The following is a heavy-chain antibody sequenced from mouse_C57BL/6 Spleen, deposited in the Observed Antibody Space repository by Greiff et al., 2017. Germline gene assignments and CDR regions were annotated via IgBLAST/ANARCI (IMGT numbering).Heavy chain of an antibody. D-gene: IGHD2-3*01. CDR3: ARSGGYYPPFAY. CDR1: GYTFTDYY. J-gene: IGHJ3*01. V-gene: IGHV1-26*01. CDR2: INPNNGGT. Sequence: VQLQQSGPELVKPGASVKISCKASGYTFTDYYMNWVKQSHGKSLEWIGDINPNNGGTSYNQKFKGKATLTVDKSSSTAYMELRSLTSEDSAVSYCARSGGYYPPFAYWGQGTLVTVSA.